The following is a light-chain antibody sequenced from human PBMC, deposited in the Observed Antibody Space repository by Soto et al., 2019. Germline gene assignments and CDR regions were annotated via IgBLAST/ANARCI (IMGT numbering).Light chain of an antibody. CDR1: SSDVGAYNF. CDR2: EVT. Sequence: QSVLTQPASVSGSPGQSITISCTGTSSDVGAYNFVSWYQHHTGRAPKLIIYEVTIRPSGVSNRFSGSKSGNTASLTISGLQAEDEADYYCSSYTTSAPYVFGSGTKLTVL. J-gene: IGLJ1*01. V-gene: IGLV2-14*01. CDR3: SSYTTSAPYV.